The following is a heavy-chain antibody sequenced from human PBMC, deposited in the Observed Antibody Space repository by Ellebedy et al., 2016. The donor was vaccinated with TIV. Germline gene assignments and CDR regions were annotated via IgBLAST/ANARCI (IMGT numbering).Heavy chain of an antibody. Sequence: GESLKISCAASGFTFSDYYMSWIRQAPGKGLEWVSYISSSGSTIYYADSVKGRFTISRDNSKRTVDLQMNSLRAEDTAIYFCAKDRTSGDGYWVFDNWGQGTLVSVSS. CDR2: ISSSGSTI. CDR3: AKDRTSGDGYWVFDN. D-gene: IGHD5-18*01. CDR1: GFTFSDYY. V-gene: IGHV3-11*01. J-gene: IGHJ4*02.